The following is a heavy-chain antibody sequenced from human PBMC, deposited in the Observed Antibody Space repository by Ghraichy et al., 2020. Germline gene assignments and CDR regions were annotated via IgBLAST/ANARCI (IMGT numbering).Heavy chain of an antibody. D-gene: IGHD5-12*01. CDR3: ARGVGRGYSGYDEYYFDY. CDR2: IIPIFGTA. J-gene: IGHJ4*02. CDR1: GGTFSSYA. V-gene: IGHV1-69*13. Sequence: AVKVSCKASGGTFSSYAISWVRQAPGQGLEWMGGIIPIFGTANYAQKFQGRVTITADESTSTAYMELSSLRSEDTAVYYCARGVGRGYSGYDEYYFDYWGQGTLVTVSS.